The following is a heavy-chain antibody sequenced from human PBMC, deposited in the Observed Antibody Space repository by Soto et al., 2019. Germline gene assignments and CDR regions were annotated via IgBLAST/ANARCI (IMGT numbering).Heavy chain of an antibody. CDR1: GFTFSSYA. J-gene: IGHJ6*02. D-gene: IGHD3-3*01. CDR3: ATATIRFLDTYGMDV. Sequence: EVQLLESGGGLAQPGGSLRLSCAASGFTFSSYAMSWVRQGPGKGLEWVSAISGSGASTFYTDSVKGRFTVSRDNSKNTLYLQMNSLRAEDTAVYYCATATIRFLDTYGMDVWGQGTTVAVSS. V-gene: IGHV3-23*01. CDR2: ISGSGAST.